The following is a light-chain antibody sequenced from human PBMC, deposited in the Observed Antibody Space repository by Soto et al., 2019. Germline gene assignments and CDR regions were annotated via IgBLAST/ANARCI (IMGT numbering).Light chain of an antibody. CDR3: QQSYINTNT. V-gene: IGKV1-39*01. CDR2: AAS. CDR1: QSISSY. J-gene: IGKJ1*01. Sequence: DIPMNQTPSSLSTSVGDSVTITCRTSQSISSYLNWCQQKPGKAPKLLIYAASSLQSGVPSRFSGSGSGTDFTLTISRLQPEDFATYCCQQSYINTNTFAQGTIVDIK.